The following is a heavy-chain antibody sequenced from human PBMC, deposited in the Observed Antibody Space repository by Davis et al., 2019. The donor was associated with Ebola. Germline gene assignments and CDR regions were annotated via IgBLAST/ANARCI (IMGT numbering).Heavy chain of an antibody. CDR1: GFTFTTYA. Sequence: GESLKISCVGSGFTFTTYAMHWVRQAPGTGLEWVSLISYDGNKKFYTDSVKGRFTISRDNAKKSLYLQMNSLRVEDTAIYYCTRDRAYKCFDLWGQGTLVTVSS. J-gene: IGHJ5*02. CDR3: TRDRAYKCFDL. V-gene: IGHV3-30-3*01. CDR2: ISYDGNKK.